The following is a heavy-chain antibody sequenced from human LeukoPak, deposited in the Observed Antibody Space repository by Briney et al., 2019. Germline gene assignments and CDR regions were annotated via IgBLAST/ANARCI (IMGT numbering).Heavy chain of an antibody. D-gene: IGHD3-22*01. CDR3: AREADDSSGYYSYFDY. CDR1: GFTISSNY. CDR2: IYSGGST. J-gene: IGHJ4*02. V-gene: IGHV3-53*01. Sequence: GGSLRLSCAASGFTISSNYMSWVRQAPGKELEWVSVIYSGGSTYYADSVKGRFTISRDNSKNTLYLQMNSLRAEDTAVYYCAREADDSSGYYSYFDYWGQGTLVTVSS.